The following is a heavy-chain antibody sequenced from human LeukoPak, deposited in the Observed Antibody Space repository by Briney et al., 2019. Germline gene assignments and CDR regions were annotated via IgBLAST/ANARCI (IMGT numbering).Heavy chain of an antibody. CDR2: IYYSGST. D-gene: IGHD6-19*01. J-gene: IGHJ6*02. V-gene: IGHV4-61*01. CDR1: GGSVSSGSYY. Sequence: PSETLSLTCTVSGGSVSSGSYYWSWIRQPPGKGLEWIGYIYYSGSTNYNPSLKSRVTISADTSKNQFSLKLNSVTAADTAVYYCARGLVPEGYNSGWYGYYYYGMDVWGQGTTVTVSS. CDR3: ARGLVPEGYNSGWYGYYYYGMDV.